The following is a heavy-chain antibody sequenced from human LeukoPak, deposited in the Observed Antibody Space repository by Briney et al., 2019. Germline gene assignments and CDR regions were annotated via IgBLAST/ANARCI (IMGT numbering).Heavy chain of an antibody. D-gene: IGHD6-13*01. Sequence: SETLSLTCSVSGYSIGSGHYWGWIRQPPGKGLEWIGSMYQTGSSYYSPSLKSRVTISLDKSKNQFSLKLSSVTAADTAVYYCASYTSSSLYSFDYWGQGTLVTVSS. CDR2: MYQTGSS. CDR1: GYSIGSGHY. J-gene: IGHJ4*02. CDR3: ASYTSSSLYSFDY. V-gene: IGHV4-38-2*02.